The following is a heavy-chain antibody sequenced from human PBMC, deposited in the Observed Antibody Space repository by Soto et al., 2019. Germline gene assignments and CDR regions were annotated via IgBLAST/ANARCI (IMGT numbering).Heavy chain of an antibody. CDR3: ARDQGRVVVVEDGMDV. V-gene: IGHV3-11*01. D-gene: IGHD2-15*01. CDR2: ISSSGSTI. J-gene: IGHJ6*02. CDR1: GFTFSDYY. Sequence: QVQLVESGGGLVKPGGSLRLSCAASGFTFSDYYMSWIRQAAGKGLEWVSYISSSGSTIYYADSVKGRFTISRDNAKNSLYLQMNSLRAEETAVYYCARDQGRVVVVEDGMDVWGQGTTVTVSS.